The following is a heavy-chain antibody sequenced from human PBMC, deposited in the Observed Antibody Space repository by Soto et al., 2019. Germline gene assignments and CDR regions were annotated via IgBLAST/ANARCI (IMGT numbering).Heavy chain of an antibody. V-gene: IGHV4-30-4*01. J-gene: IGHJ4*02. CDR2: IYYSGST. CDR1: GGSISSGDYY. CDR3: ARGDGDYVLETKTYYFDY. Sequence: PSETLSLTCTVSGGSISSGDYYWSWIRQPPGKGLEWIGYIYYSGSTYYNPSLKSRVTISVDTSKNQFSLKLSSVTAADTAVYYCARGDGDYVLETKTYYFDYWGQGTLVTVSS. D-gene: IGHD4-17*01.